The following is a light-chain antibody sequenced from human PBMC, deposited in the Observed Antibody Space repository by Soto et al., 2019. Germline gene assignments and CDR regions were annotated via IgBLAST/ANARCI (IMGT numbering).Light chain of an antibody. V-gene: IGKV3-15*01. Sequence: EIVMTQSPVTLSVSLGEVATLSCRASQSVGSNVAWYRQRLGQAPSLLIYGASTRTVGVPARFRGSGSGTDFTLTISSLQSEDFAIYFCQQYNDWPLLSFGGGTKVE. CDR3: QQYNDWPLLS. CDR2: GAS. J-gene: IGKJ4*01. CDR1: QSVGSN.